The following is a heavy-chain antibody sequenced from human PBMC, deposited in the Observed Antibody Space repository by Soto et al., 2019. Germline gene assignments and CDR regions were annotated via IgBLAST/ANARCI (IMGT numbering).Heavy chain of an antibody. CDR2: IIPIFGTA. CDR1: GGTFSSYA. J-gene: IGHJ4*02. Sequence: AASVKVSCKASGGTFSSYAISWVRQAPGQGLEWMGGIIPIFGTANYAQKFQGRVTITADESTSTAYMELSSLRSEDTAVYYCVKTYYYGSGTGRGGGDFDYWGQGTLVTVSS. CDR3: VKTYYYGSGTGRGGGDFDY. D-gene: IGHD3-10*01. V-gene: IGHV1-69*13.